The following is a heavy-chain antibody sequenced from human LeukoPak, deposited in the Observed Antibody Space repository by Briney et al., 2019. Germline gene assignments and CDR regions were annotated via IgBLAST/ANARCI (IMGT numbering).Heavy chain of an antibody. CDR3: AREGIDYYYYYYMDV. V-gene: IGHV3-23*01. J-gene: IGHJ6*03. CDR1: GFTFSSYA. Sequence: GGSLRLSCAASGFTFSSYAMSWVRQAPGKGLEWVSAISGSGGNTYYADSVKGRFTISRDNSKNSLYLQMNSLRAEDTAVYYCAREGIDYYYYYYMDVWGKGTTVTVSS. CDR2: ISGSGGNT. D-gene: IGHD2-15*01.